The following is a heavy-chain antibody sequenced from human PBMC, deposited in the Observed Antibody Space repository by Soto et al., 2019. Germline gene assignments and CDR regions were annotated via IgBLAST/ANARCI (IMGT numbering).Heavy chain of an antibody. Sequence: ASVKVSCKASGYTFTSYAMHWVRQAPGQRLEWMGWINAGNGNTKYSQKFQGRVTITRDTSASTAYMELSSLRSEDTAVYYCARATPTYYYDSSGYYYDAFDIWGQGTMVTVSS. CDR3: ARATPTYYYDSSGYYYDAFDI. J-gene: IGHJ3*02. CDR1: GYTFTSYA. D-gene: IGHD3-22*01. V-gene: IGHV1-3*01. CDR2: INAGNGNT.